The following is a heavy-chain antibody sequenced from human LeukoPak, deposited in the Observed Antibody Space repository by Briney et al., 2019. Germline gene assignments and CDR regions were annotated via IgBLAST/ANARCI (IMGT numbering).Heavy chain of an antibody. J-gene: IGHJ4*02. CDR3: ARVGYSSSPFDY. CDR2: INHSGST. D-gene: IGHD6-6*01. Sequence: SETLSLTCAVYGGSFSGYYWSWIRQPPGKGLEWIGEINHSGSTNYNPSLKSRVTISVDTSKNQFSLKLSSVTAADTAVYYCARVGYSSSPFDYWAREPWSPSPQ. V-gene: IGHV4-34*01. CDR1: GGSFSGYY.